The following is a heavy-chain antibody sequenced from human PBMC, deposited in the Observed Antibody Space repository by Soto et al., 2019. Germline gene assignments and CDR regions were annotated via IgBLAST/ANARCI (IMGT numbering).Heavy chain of an antibody. J-gene: IGHJ3*02. V-gene: IGHV4-59*08. Sequence: SETLSLTCTVSGGSISSYYWSWIRQPPGKGLEWIGYIYYSGSTNYNPSLKSRVTISVDTSKNQFSLKLSSVTAADTAVYYCARHGGADYGNQYIRRWVSLVHAFDIWAQGKMVTVSS. CDR3: ARHGGADYGNQYIRRWVSLVHAFDI. CDR1: GGSISSYY. CDR2: IYYSGST. D-gene: IGHD4-4*01.